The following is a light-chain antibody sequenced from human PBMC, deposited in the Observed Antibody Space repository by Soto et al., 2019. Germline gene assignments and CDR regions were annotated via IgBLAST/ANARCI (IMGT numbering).Light chain of an antibody. CDR3: QQYSNWPRT. V-gene: IGKV3-11*01. J-gene: IGKJ1*01. CDR1: QSVSSY. CDR2: GAS. Sequence: EIVLTQSPATLSLSPGERATLSCRASQSVSSYLAWYQQKPGQAPRLLIYGASSRATGIPDRFSGSGSGTDFTLTISSLQSEDFAVYYCQQYSNWPRTFGQGTK.